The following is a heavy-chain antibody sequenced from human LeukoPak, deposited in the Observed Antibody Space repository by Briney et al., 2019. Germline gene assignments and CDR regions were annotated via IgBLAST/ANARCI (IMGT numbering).Heavy chain of an antibody. J-gene: IGHJ4*02. CDR3: AKVDSDSDYFDY. CDR2: ISGSGGST. V-gene: IGHV3-23*01. CDR1: GFTFSSYA. D-gene: IGHD2-15*01. Sequence: GGSLRLSCAASGFTFSSYAMSWVRQAPGKGLEWVSAISGSGGSTYYADSVKGRFTISRDNSKNTLYLQMNSLRAVDTAVYYCAKVDSDSDYFDYWGQGALVTVSS.